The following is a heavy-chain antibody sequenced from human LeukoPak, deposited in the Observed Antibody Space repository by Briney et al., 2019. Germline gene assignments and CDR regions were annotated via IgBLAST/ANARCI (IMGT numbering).Heavy chain of an antibody. CDR2: TYYRSKWYN. Sequence: SQTLSLTFAISGDSVSSNSAAWNWIRQSPSRGLEWLGRTYYRSKWYNDYAVSVKSRITINPDTSKNQFSLQLNSVTPEDTAVYYCARDPYSSSWSNYYYYGMDVWGQGTTVTVSS. V-gene: IGHV6-1*01. CDR1: GDSVSSNSAA. J-gene: IGHJ6*02. D-gene: IGHD6-13*01. CDR3: ARDPYSSSWSNYYYYGMDV.